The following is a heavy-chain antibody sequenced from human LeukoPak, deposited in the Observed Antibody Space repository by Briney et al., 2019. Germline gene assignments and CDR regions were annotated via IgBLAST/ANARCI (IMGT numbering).Heavy chain of an antibody. Sequence: PSETLSLTCAVSGGSISSINLWWSWVRQPPGKGLEWIGEINHSGSTNYNPSLKSRVTISVDTSKNQFSLKLSSVTAADTAVYYCARAPSRVYCSGGSCYRKERNWFDPWGQGTLVTVSS. V-gene: IGHV4-4*02. CDR2: INHSGST. D-gene: IGHD2-15*01. CDR1: GGSISSINLW. J-gene: IGHJ5*02. CDR3: ARAPSRVYCSGGSCYRKERNWFDP.